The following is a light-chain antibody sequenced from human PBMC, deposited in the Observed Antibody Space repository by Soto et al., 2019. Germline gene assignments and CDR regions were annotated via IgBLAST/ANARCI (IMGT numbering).Light chain of an antibody. CDR3: QQYGSSLRT. CDR1: QSVSSY. J-gene: IGKJ1*01. CDR2: DAS. Sequence: EIVLTHSPATLSLSPWEIATLSCRASQSVSSYLAWYQQKPGQAPRLLIYDASNRATGIPARFSGSGSGTDFTLTISRLEPEDFAVYYCQQYGSSLRTFGQGTKVDIK. V-gene: IGKV3-20*01.